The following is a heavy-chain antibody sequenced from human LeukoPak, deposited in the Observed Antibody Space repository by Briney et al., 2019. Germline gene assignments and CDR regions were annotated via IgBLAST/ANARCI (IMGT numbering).Heavy chain of an antibody. J-gene: IGHJ4*02. D-gene: IGHD4-11*01. CDR3: ASTMTTNIVY. CDR1: GDSISSNSYY. V-gene: IGHV4-39*01. Sequence: SETLSLTCTVSGDSISSNSYYWGWIRQPPGKGLEWIGTIYYGGSTYYNPSLKSRVTISVDTSKNQFSLKLSSVTAADTAVYYCASTMTTNIVYWGQGTLVTVSS. CDR2: IYYGGST.